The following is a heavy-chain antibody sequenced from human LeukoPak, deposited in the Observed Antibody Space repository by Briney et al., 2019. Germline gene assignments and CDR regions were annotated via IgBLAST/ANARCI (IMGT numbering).Heavy chain of an antibody. V-gene: IGHV1-18*01. CDR3: ARDPQRTTMIVAKVHYSWFDP. J-gene: IGHJ5*02. Sequence: ASVKVSCKASGYTFTSYGISWVRQAPGQGLEWMGWISAYNGNTNYAQKLQGRVTMTTDTSTSTAYMELRSLRSDDTAVYYCARDPQRTTMIVAKVHYSWFDPWGQGTLVTVSS. CDR1: GYTFTSYG. CDR2: ISAYNGNT. D-gene: IGHD3-22*01.